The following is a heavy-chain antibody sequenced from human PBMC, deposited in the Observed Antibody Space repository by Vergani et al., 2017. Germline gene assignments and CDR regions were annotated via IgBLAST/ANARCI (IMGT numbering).Heavy chain of an antibody. CDR2: IKNTGDST. Sequence: EVQLLQSEGAVVQPGGSLRLSCVASGFTFSSYAMRWVRQGHGQGLEWVSSIKNTGDSTHYADSVKGRFTISRDNSKNTLYLQMNSLRDEDTAVYYCGRGSDNYNWGQGTLVTVSS. V-gene: IGHV3-23*01. J-gene: IGHJ4*02. CDR3: GRGSDNYN. D-gene: IGHD5-24*01. CDR1: GFTFSSYA.